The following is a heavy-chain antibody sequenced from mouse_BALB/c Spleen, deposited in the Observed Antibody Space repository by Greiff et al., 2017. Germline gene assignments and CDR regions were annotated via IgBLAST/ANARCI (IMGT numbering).Heavy chain of an antibody. V-gene: IGHV1-7*01. CDR1: GYTFTSYW. CDR2: INPSTGYT. CDR3: ARLNFYYAMDY. J-gene: IGHJ4*01. Sequence: VQLQESGAELAKPGASVKMSCKASGYTFTSYWMHWVKQRPGQGLEWIGYINPSTGYTEYNQKFKDKATLTADKSSSTAYMQLSSLTSEDSAVYYCARLNFYYAMDYWVQGTSVTVSS.